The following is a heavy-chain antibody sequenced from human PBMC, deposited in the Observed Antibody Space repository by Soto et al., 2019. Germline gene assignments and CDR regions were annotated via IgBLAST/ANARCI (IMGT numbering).Heavy chain of an antibody. CDR2: ISYDGTNK. CDR1: GFSFSISP. V-gene: IGHV3-30-3*01. D-gene: IGHD7-27*01. CDR3: ARDPKTSGGQHWAFNYLDS. J-gene: IGHJ4*02. Sequence: GVLRLSCAASGFSFSISPMHWVRQAPGKGPEWVALISYDGTNKFYADSVKGRFTISRDNSKSTLYLQVDSLRPEDAAVYYCARDPKTSGGQHWAFNYLDSWGQGTMVTVFS.